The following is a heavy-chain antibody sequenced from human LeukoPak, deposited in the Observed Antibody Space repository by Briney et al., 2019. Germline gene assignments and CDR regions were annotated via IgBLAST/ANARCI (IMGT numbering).Heavy chain of an antibody. J-gene: IGHJ4*02. CDR2: IYYSGST. CDR3: ARLIRYFDWFPFDY. D-gene: IGHD3-9*01. CDR1: GGSISSYY. Sequence: SETLSLTCTVSGGSISSYYWSWIRQPPGKGLEWTGYIYYSGSTNYNPSLTSRVTISVDTSKNRFSLKLSSVTAADTAVYYCARLIRYFDWFPFDYWGQGTLVTVSS. V-gene: IGHV4-59*08.